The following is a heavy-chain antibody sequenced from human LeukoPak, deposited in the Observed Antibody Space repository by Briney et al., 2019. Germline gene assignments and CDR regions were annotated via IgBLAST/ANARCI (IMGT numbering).Heavy chain of an antibody. V-gene: IGHV3-30*02. D-gene: IGHD2-2*01. J-gene: IGHJ4*02. CDR1: GFTFSSYG. CDR3: MIVVGPFDY. Sequence: GGSLRLSCAASGFTFSSYGMHWVRQAPGKGLEWVAFIRYYGSNKYYADSVKGRFTISRDNSKNTLYLQMNSLRAEDTAVYYCMIVVGPFDYWGQGTLVTVSS. CDR2: IRYYGSNK.